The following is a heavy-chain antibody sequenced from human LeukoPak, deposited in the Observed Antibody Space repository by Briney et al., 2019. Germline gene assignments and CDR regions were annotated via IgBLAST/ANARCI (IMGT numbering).Heavy chain of an antibody. CDR3: ARNDGSGSYYNVAFDI. CDR1: GGSISSYY. Sequence: SETLSLTCTVSGGSISSYYWTWIRQPPGKGLEWIGYIFYSGGSNYNPSLRSRVTISVDTSKNHFSLKLSSVTAADTAVYYCARNDGSGSYYNVAFDIWGQGTMVTVSS. D-gene: IGHD3-10*01. J-gene: IGHJ3*02. CDR2: IFYSGGS. V-gene: IGHV4-59*08.